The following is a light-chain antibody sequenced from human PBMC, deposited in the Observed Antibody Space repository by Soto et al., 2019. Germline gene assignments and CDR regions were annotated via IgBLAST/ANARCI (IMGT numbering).Light chain of an antibody. V-gene: IGKV4-1*01. CDR1: QSVLYSSNNKNY. CDR3: QQYYTPPFT. J-gene: IGKJ3*01. Sequence: DIVMTQSPDSLAVSLGERATINCKSSQSVLYSSNNKNYLAWYQHKPGQPPKLLIYWASTRESGVPDRFSGSGSGTDFPLTICSLQAEDVAVYYCQQYYTPPFTFGPGTKVDI. CDR2: WAS.